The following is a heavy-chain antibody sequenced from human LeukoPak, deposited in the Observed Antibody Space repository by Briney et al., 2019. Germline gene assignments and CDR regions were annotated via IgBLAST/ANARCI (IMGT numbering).Heavy chain of an antibody. Sequence: GGSLRLSCAASGFTLSDYCMSWIRQAPGKGLEWGANIKQDGREKYYVDSVKGLVTISRDNAKNSLYLQMNSLRAEDTAVYYCAELGITMLGGVWGKGTTVTISS. J-gene: IGHJ6*04. D-gene: IGHD3-10*02. CDR1: GFTLSDYC. CDR3: AELGITMLGGV. V-gene: IGHV3-7*01. CDR2: IKQDGREK.